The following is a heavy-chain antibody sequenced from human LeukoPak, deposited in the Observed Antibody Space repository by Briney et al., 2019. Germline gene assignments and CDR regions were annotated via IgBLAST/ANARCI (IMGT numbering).Heavy chain of an antibody. J-gene: IGHJ4*02. V-gene: IGHV1-18*01. D-gene: IGHD6-19*01. Sequence: GASVKVSCKASGYDFKNYGIMWVRQAPGQGLEWMGCISGFSGDTKFGPKFQGRVTITADESTSTAYMELSSLRSEDTAVYYCARDRPYTGGWRGFDYWGQGTLVTVSS. CDR2: ISGFSGDT. CDR1: GYDFKNYG. CDR3: ARDRPYTGGWRGFDY.